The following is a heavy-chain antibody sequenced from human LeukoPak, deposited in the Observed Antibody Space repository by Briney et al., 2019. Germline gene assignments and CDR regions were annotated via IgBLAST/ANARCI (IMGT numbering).Heavy chain of an antibody. D-gene: IGHD2-15*01. J-gene: IGHJ6*02. CDR1: GYTFTKYG. Sequence: GASVKVSCKASGYTFTKYGISWVRQAPGQGLEWMGWISAYNGNTNYAQKVQGRVTMTTDTSTSTAYMELRSLRSDDTAVYYCARDRYCSGGSCYAEHYRGMDVWGQGPTVTVSS. V-gene: IGHV1-18*01. CDR2: ISAYNGNT. CDR3: ARDRYCSGGSCYAEHYRGMDV.